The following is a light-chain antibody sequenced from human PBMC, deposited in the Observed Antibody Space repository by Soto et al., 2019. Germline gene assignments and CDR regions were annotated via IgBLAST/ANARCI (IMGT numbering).Light chain of an antibody. J-gene: IGKJ4*01. CDR3: QQCGSSVLT. V-gene: IGKV3-20*01. CDR1: QSVSSN. CDR2: GAS. Sequence: EILMTQSPVTLSVSPGERSPLSCRASQSVSSNLAWYQQKPGQAPRPLIYGASSRATGTPDRFSGSGSGTDFTLIISRLEPEDFAVYYCQQCGSSVLTFGGGTKVDIK.